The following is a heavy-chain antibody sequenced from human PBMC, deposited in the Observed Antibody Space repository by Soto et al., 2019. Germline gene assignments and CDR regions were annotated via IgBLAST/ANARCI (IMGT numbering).Heavy chain of an antibody. CDR2: IYSGGST. V-gene: IGHV3-53*01. J-gene: IGHJ4*02. CDR3: AIEYCYSDSFYFDY. D-gene: IGHD3-22*01. CDR1: GFAVSTNY. Sequence: PGGSLRLSCVVSGFAVSTNYMSWVRQAPGKGLEWVSAIYSGGSTYYADSVKGRFTISRDNSKNTLYLQMNSLRAEDTAAYYCAIEYCYSDSFYFDYWGQGNLVTV.